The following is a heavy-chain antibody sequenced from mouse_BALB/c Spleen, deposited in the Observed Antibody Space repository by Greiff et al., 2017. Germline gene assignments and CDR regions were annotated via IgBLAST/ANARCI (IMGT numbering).Heavy chain of an antibody. Sequence: EVKLLESGGGLVKPGGSLKLSCAASGFAFSSYDMSWVRQTPEKRLEWVAYISSGGGSTYYPDTVKGRFTISRDNAKNTLYLQMSSLKSEDTAMYYCARDGYSYYFDYWGQGTTLTVSS. J-gene: IGHJ2*01. V-gene: IGHV5-12-1*01. D-gene: IGHD2-3*01. CDR3: ARDGYSYYFDY. CDR2: ISSGGGST. CDR1: GFAFSSYD.